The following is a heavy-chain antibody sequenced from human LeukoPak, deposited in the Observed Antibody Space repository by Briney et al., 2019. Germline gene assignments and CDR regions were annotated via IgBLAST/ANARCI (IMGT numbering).Heavy chain of an antibody. CDR2: IYTSGST. CDR3: ARVPYSGSREYAFDI. Sequence: SETLSLTCTVSGGSFSSYYWSWIRQPAGKGLEWIGRIYTSGSTNYNPSLKSRVTMSVDTSKNQFSLKLSSVTAADTAVYYCARVPYSGSREYAFDIWGQGTMVTVSS. CDR1: GGSFSSYY. J-gene: IGHJ3*02. D-gene: IGHD1-26*01. V-gene: IGHV4-4*07.